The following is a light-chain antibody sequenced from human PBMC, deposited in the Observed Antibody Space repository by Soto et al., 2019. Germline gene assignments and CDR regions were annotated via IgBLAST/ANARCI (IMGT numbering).Light chain of an antibody. CDR3: QQYNTYPLT. J-gene: IGKJ4*01. Sequence: DIQMTQSPSTLSASVGDRVTITCRASQSIGTWLAWYQQKPGKAPKLLIYKASNLEGGVPSRFSGSGSGTEFTITIDSLQPDDLATYYCQQYNTYPLTCGGGTKVDIK. V-gene: IGKV1-5*03. CDR1: QSIGTW. CDR2: KAS.